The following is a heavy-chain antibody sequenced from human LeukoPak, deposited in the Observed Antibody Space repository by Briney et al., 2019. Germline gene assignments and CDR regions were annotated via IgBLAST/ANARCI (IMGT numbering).Heavy chain of an antibody. Sequence: GGSLRLSCAASGFTFSSYSMTWVRQAPGKGLEWVSSISSSSSYIYYADSVKGRFTISRDNAKNSLYLQMNSLRAEDTAVYYCARDRYGSVAWFDPWGQGTLVTVSS. CDR1: GFTFSSYS. CDR3: ARDRYGSVAWFDP. D-gene: IGHD3-10*01. V-gene: IGHV3-21*01. J-gene: IGHJ5*02. CDR2: ISSSSSYI.